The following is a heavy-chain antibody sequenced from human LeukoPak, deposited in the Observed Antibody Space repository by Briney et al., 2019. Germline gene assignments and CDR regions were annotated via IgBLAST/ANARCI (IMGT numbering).Heavy chain of an antibody. CDR2: IFYSGST. J-gene: IGHJ3*02. CDR3: GRGFYVAKNAGVFDM. V-gene: IGHV4-61*05. D-gene: IGHD3-16*01. Sequence: SETLSLTCTVSGGSISSSSHYWGWIRQPPGKGLEWIGYIFYSGSTNYNPSLKSRVTISVDTSKNQFSLKLSSVTAADTAVYYCGRGFYVAKNAGVFDMWGQGTMVAVSS. CDR1: GGSISSSSHY.